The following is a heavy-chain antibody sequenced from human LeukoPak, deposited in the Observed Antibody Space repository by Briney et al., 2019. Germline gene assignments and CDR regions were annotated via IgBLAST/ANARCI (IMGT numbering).Heavy chain of an antibody. D-gene: IGHD3-10*01. J-gene: IGHJ4*02. V-gene: IGHV4-61*02. CDR2: IYTSGST. CDR1: GGSISSGSYY. Sequence: PSETLSLTCTVSGGSISSGSYYWSWIRQPAGKGLEWIGRIYTSGSTNYNPSLKSRVTISVDTSKNQFSLKLSSVTAADTAVYYCARGGTRLLFDYWGQGTLVTVSS. CDR3: ARGGTRLLFDY.